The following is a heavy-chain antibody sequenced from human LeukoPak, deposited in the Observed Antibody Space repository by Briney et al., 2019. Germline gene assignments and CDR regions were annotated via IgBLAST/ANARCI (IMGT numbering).Heavy chain of an antibody. Sequence: GASVKVSCKASGYTFTNYGISWVRQAPGQGLEWMGWISAYNGNTNYAQKFQGRVTMTTDTSTTTAYMELKNLGSDDTAVYYCARLGGAFDIWGQGTMVTVSS. V-gene: IGHV1-18*01. J-gene: IGHJ3*02. CDR3: ARLGGAFDI. CDR2: ISAYNGNT. CDR1: GYTFTNYG.